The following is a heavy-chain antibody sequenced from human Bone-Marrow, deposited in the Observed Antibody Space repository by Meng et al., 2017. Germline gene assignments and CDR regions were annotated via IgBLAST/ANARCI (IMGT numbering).Heavy chain of an antibody. Sequence: QGLREESGRGLVTPSHTLSLTCAVSGSSISSGGYYWSWIRQHPRKGLELIWYIYYSGTTYYNPSLSSLVTISVDTSKNQFSLNLSSVAAADTAVYYCARDIRQGGNIWFDPWGQGTLVTVSS. J-gene: IGHJ5*02. CDR1: GSSISSGGYY. D-gene: IGHD3-16*01. CDR3: ARDIRQGGNIWFDP. V-gene: IGHV4-31*01. CDR2: IYYSGTT.